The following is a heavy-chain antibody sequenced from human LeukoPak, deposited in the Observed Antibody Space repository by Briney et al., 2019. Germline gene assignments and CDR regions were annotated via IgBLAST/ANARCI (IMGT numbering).Heavy chain of an antibody. Sequence: ASVKLSCKASGYTFISYGISWVRQAHGQGLEWMGWISAYNGNTNYAQKLQGRVTMTTDTSTSTAYMELRSLRSDDTAVYYCAREGLRRSNWFDPWGQGTLVTVSS. D-gene: IGHD3/OR15-3a*01. CDR1: GYTFISYG. V-gene: IGHV1-18*01. CDR3: AREGLRRSNWFDP. J-gene: IGHJ5*02. CDR2: ISAYNGNT.